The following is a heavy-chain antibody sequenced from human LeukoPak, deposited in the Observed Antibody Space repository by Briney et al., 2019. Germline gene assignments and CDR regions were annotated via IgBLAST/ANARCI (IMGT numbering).Heavy chain of an antibody. CDR3: ARDSRGSY. V-gene: IGHV3-7*01. D-gene: IGHD3-10*01. Sequence: GGSLRLSCAASGFTFSYYWMSWVRQAPGRGLEWVANIKQDGSEEYYVDSVKGRFTISRDNAKNSLYLQMNSLRPEDTAVYYCARDSRGSYWGQGTLVTVSS. J-gene: IGHJ4*02. CDR2: IKQDGSEE. CDR1: GFTFSYYW.